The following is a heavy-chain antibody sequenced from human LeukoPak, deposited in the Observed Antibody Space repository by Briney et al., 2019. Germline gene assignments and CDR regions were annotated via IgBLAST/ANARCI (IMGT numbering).Heavy chain of an antibody. J-gene: IGHJ4*02. CDR1: GFTFSSYA. Sequence: GGSLRLSCAASGFTFSSYAMSWVRQAPGNGLEWVSAISGSGGSTYYADSVKGRFTISRDNSKNTLYLQMNSLRAEDTAVYYCAKRSHYYDSSGYLFPFGYWGQGTLVTVSS. D-gene: IGHD3-22*01. V-gene: IGHV3-23*01. CDR3: AKRSHYYDSSGYLFPFGY. CDR2: ISGSGGST.